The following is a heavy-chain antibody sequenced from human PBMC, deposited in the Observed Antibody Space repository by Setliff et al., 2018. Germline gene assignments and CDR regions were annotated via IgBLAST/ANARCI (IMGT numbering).Heavy chain of an antibody. V-gene: IGHV4-61*10. Sequence: SETLSLTCSVSGASITSGGFYWTWIRQPAGKGLEWIGHISPSGSTTYNPLFKSRVTISVDRPKNQSSLKLSSVTAADTGVYYCAGDSALHSYHCDSSGYLGYWGKGTTVTVSS. D-gene: IGHD3-22*01. CDR3: AGDSALHSYHCDSSGYLGY. J-gene: IGHJ6*04. CDR1: GASITSGGFY. CDR2: ISPSGST.